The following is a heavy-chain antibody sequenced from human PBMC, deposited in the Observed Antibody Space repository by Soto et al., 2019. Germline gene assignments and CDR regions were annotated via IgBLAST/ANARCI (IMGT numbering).Heavy chain of an antibody. V-gene: IGHV1-18*01. CDR1: GYTFTSYG. CDR2: ISAYNGNT. D-gene: IGHD3-3*01. Sequence: ASVKVSCKASGYTFTSYGISWVRQAPGQGLEWMGWISAYNGNTIYAQKFQGRVTMTEDTSTDTAYMELSSLRSEDTAVYYCATAVRRRSRGGLIGYDFWSGYRGAQNWFDPWGQGTLVTVSS. CDR3: ATAVRRRSRGGLIGYDFWSGYRGAQNWFDP. J-gene: IGHJ5*02.